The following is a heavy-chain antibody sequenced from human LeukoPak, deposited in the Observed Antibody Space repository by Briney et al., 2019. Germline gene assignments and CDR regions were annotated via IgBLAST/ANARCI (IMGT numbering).Heavy chain of an antibody. CDR2: ISGSGGST. CDR3: AKEPALNIAVAGIDY. Sequence: QTGGSLRLSCAASGFTFSSYGMHWVRQAPGKGLEWVSAISGSGGSTYYADSVKGRFTISRDNSKNTLYLQMNSLRAEDTAVYYCAKEPALNIAVAGIDYWGQGTLVTVSS. CDR1: GFTFSSYG. V-gene: IGHV3-23*01. D-gene: IGHD6-19*01. J-gene: IGHJ4*02.